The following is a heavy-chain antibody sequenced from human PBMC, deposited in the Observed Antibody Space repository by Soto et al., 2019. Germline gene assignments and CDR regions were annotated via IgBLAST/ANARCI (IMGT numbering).Heavy chain of an antibody. CDR2: IKEDGGAQ. V-gene: IGHV3-7*01. D-gene: IGHD3-10*01. Sequence: VQLVESGGGLVQPGGSLRLSCAASGFTFSTYWMTWVRQAPGKGLEWVASIKEDGGAQFYVDFVKGRFTISRDNAKNLLCVKMNSLRDEDTAVFYWATEGFRGDFSGGSCRRNDYWGQVALVTVSS. CDR1: GFTFSTYW. J-gene: IGHJ4*02. CDR3: ATEGFRGDFSGGSCRRNDY.